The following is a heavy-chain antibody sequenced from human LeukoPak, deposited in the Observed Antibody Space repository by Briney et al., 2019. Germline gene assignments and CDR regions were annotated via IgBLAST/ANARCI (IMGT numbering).Heavy chain of an antibody. Sequence: GGSLRLSCAASGFTVSSNYMSWVRQAPGKGLEWVSVIYSGGSTYYADSVKGRFTISRDDSKNTLYLQMNSLKTEDTAVYYCARDIGGYYYDSSGYYRYYYGMDVWGQGTTVTVSS. J-gene: IGHJ6*02. CDR1: GFTVSSNY. D-gene: IGHD3-22*01. V-gene: IGHV3-66*01. CDR2: IYSGGST. CDR3: ARDIGGYYYDSSGYYRYYYGMDV.